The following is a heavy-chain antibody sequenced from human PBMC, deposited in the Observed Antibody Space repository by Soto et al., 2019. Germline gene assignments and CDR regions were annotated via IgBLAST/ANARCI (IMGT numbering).Heavy chain of an antibody. Sequence: EVQLLESGGGLVQPGGSLRLSCAASGFSFVNYAMNWVRQAPGKGLEWVSGLSGSGTSTYYADSVKGRFTISRDNSRDPLFLQMNSLTADDTAVYYCAKATTNGGWFNPFDSWCQGALVTVSS. V-gene: IGHV3-23*01. CDR3: AKATTNGGWFNPFDS. CDR2: LSGSGTST. D-gene: IGHD6-19*01. CDR1: GFSFVNYA. J-gene: IGHJ4*02.